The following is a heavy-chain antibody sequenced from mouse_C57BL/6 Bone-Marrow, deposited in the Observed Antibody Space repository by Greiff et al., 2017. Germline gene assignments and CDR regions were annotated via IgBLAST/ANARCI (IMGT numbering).Heavy chain of an antibody. CDR2: INPGSGGT. CDR1: GYAFTNYL. Sequence: VQLQQSGAELVRPGTSVKVSCKASGYAFTNYLIEWVKQRPGQGLEWIGVINPGSGGTNYNEKFKGKATLTADKSSSPAYMQLSSLTSEDSAVYFCARSGGYLYYFDYWGQGTTLTVSS. D-gene: IGHD5-1*01. CDR3: ARSGGYLYYFDY. V-gene: IGHV1-54*01. J-gene: IGHJ2*01.